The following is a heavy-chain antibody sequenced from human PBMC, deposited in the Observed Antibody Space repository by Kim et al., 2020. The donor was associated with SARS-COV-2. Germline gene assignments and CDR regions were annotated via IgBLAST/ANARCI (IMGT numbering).Heavy chain of an antibody. CDR2: IYSGGST. CDR3: ARDRRGIVVVSGAFDI. Sequence: GGSLRLSCAASGFTVSSNYMSWVRQAPGKGLEWVSVIYSGGSTYYAASVKGRFTITTDNSNNTLYLQMNSLRAEDTAVYYCARDRRGIVVVSGAFDIWGQGTMVTVSS. V-gene: IGHV3-66*02. D-gene: IGHD3-22*01. CDR1: GFTVSSNY. J-gene: IGHJ3*02.